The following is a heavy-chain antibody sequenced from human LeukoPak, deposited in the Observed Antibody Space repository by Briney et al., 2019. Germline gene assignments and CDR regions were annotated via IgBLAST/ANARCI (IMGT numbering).Heavy chain of an antibody. V-gene: IGHV4-4*07. CDR3: ARGGSSGYYYG. CDR2: LYTCGST. Sequence: PAETLSLTCTVSGGSISSYYWSWIRQPAGKGLEWIGRLYTCGSTNYNPSLKSRVTMSVDTSKNQFSLKLTPVTAADTAVYYCARGGSSGYYYGWGQGTLVTVSS. CDR1: GGSISSYY. D-gene: IGHD3-22*01. J-gene: IGHJ4*02.